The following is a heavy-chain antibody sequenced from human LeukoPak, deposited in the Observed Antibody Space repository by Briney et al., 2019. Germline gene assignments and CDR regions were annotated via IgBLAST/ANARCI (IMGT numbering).Heavy chain of an antibody. J-gene: IGHJ4*02. V-gene: IGHV1-46*01. CDR3: ARAPPKSDDIVVVPAAHAGVSLKNAGYFEL. Sequence: GASVKVSCKASGYTFTSYYMHWVRQAPGQGLEWMGIINPSGGSTSYAQKFQGRVTMTRDTSTSTVYMELSSLRSEDTAVYYCARAPPKSDDIVVVPAAHAGVSLKNAGYFELWGQGTLVTVSS. CDR2: INPSGGST. CDR1: GYTFTSYY. D-gene: IGHD2-2*01.